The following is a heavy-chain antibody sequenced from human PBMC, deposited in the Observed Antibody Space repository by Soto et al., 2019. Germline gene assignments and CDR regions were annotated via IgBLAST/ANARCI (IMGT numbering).Heavy chain of an antibody. Sequence: PSETLSVTCTISGGSISSGGYYWSWIRQHPGKGLEWIGYIYYSGSTYYNPSLKSRVTISVDTSKNQFSLKLSSVTAADTAVYYCARDREAAGLFDYWGQGTMVTVSS. D-gene: IGHD6-13*01. V-gene: IGHV4-31*03. CDR1: GGSISSGGYY. J-gene: IGHJ4*02. CDR3: ARDREAAGLFDY. CDR2: IYYSGST.